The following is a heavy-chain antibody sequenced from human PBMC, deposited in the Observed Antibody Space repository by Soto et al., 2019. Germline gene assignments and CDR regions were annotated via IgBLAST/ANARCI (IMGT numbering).Heavy chain of an antibody. J-gene: IGHJ6*02. D-gene: IGHD3-16*01. V-gene: IGHV3-48*02. CDR3: ARETEAEDGGRYYYYGLDV. CDR1: GFTFSSYS. Sequence: GGSLRLSCAASGFTFSSYSMNWVRQAPGKGLEWVSYISSSSSTIYYADSVKGRFTISRDNAKNSLYLQMNSLRDEDTAVYYCARETEAEDGGRYYYYGLDVWGQGTTVTVSS. CDR2: ISSSSSTI.